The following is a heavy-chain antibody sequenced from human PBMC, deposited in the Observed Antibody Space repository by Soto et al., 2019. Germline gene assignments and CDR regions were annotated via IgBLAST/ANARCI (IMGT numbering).Heavy chain of an antibody. CDR1: GFTFSRYC. CDR3: AREDSFVPFHH. Sequence: EVQLVESGGGLVQPGESLRLSCVASGFTFSRYCMNWVRQAPGKGLVWVSRISSDGSNTTYADSVKGRFTISRDHAKNTLYLQMNSLRVEDTAVYHCAREDSFVPFHHWGQGTLVTVSS. J-gene: IGHJ1*01. CDR2: ISSDGSNT. D-gene: IGHD3-10*02. V-gene: IGHV3-74*01.